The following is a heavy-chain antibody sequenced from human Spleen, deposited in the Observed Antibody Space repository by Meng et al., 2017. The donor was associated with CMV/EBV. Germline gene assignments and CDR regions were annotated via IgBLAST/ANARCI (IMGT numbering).Heavy chain of an antibody. CDR3: AKGDVYMDV. D-gene: IGHD2-8*01. CDR2: INSDGSST. V-gene: IGHV3-74*01. Sequence: GESLKISCAASGFTFSSYWMHWVRQAPGKGLVWVSRINSDGSSTSYADSVKGRFTISRDNAKNTLYLQMNSLRAEDTAIYYCAKGDVYMDVWGQGTTVTVSS. J-gene: IGHJ6*02. CDR1: GFTFSSYW.